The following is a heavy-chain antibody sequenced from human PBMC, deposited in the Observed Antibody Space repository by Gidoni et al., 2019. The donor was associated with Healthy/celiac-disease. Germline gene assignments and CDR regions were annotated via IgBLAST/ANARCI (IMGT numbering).Heavy chain of an antibody. J-gene: IGHJ4*02. D-gene: IGHD3-22*01. Sequence: EVQLLESGGGLVQPGGSLRLSCAASGFTFSSYAMSWVRQAPGKGLEWVSAISGSGGSTYYADSVKGRFTISRDNSKNTLYLQMNSLRAEDTAVYYCAKSERITMIVVVGDFDYWGQGTLVTVSS. V-gene: IGHV3-23*01. CDR3: AKSERITMIVVVGDFDY. CDR2: ISGSGGST. CDR1: GFTFSSYA.